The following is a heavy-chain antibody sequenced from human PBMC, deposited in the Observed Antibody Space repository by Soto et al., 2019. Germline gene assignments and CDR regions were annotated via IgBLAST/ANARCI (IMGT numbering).Heavy chain of an antibody. V-gene: IGHV4-59*08. Sequence: QVQLQESGPGLVKPSETLSLTCTVSGGSISSYYWSWIRQPPGKGLEWIGYIYYSGSTNYNPSLKSRVTISVDTSKNQFSLKLSSVTAADTAVYYCAKGYWYLDLWGRGTLVTVSS. CDR3: AKGYWYLDL. CDR2: IYYSGST. CDR1: GGSISSYY. J-gene: IGHJ2*01.